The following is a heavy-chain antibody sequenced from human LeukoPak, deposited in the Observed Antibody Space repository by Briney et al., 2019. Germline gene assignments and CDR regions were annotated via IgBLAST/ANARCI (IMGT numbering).Heavy chain of an antibody. CDR2: ITWNSDTI. Sequence: PGGSLRLSCAASGFTFDDYVMHWVRQAPGKGLEWVSGITWNSDTIAYADSVKGRFTISRDNSKNTLYLQVNSLRAEDTAVYYCARDSSRYCSGGSCYPKRHYYYYYMDVWGKGTTVTISS. CDR3: ARDSSRYCSGGSCYPKRHYYYYYMDV. D-gene: IGHD2-15*01. V-gene: IGHV3-9*01. J-gene: IGHJ6*03. CDR1: GFTFDDYV.